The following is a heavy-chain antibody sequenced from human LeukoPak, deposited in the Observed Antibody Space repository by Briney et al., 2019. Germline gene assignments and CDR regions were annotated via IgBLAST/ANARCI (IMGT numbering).Heavy chain of an antibody. D-gene: IGHD6-19*01. CDR1: GFTFSSYG. Sequence: GGSLRLSCAASGFTFSSYGMSWVRQAPGEGLEWVSAISGSGGSTYYADSVKGRFTISRDNSKNTLYLQMNSLRAEDTAVYYCATLGYSSGLDLDYWGQGTLVTVSS. V-gene: IGHV3-23*01. CDR2: ISGSGGST. J-gene: IGHJ4*02. CDR3: ATLGYSSGLDLDY.